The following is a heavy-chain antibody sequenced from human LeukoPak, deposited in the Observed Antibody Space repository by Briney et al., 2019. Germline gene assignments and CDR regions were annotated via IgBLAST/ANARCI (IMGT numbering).Heavy chain of an antibody. V-gene: IGHV3-23*01. CDR2: IGTNAGST. D-gene: IGHD3-10*01. CDR1: GFTFSSYT. CDR3: AKDPNWDRGY. J-gene: IGHJ4*02. Sequence: GGSLRLSCATSGFTFSSYTMTWVRQAPGKGLEYVSGIGTNAGSTIYADSVKGRFTISRDNSKNTVYLQMDSLRVEDTAVYYCAKDPNWDRGYWGQGTLVTVSS.